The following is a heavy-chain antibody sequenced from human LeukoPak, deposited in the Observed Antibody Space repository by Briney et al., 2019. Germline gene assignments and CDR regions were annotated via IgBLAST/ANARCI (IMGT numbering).Heavy chain of an antibody. CDR3: TLCGVGDCYIFDY. Sequence: GGSLRLSCAASGFTFSSYAMSWVRQAPGKGLEWVSAISGSGGSTYYADSVKGRFTISRDNSKNTLYLQMNSLRAEDTAVYYCTLCGVGDCYIFDYWGQGTLVTVSS. CDR1: GFTFSSYA. V-gene: IGHV3-23*01. CDR2: ISGSGGST. J-gene: IGHJ4*02. D-gene: IGHD2-21*02.